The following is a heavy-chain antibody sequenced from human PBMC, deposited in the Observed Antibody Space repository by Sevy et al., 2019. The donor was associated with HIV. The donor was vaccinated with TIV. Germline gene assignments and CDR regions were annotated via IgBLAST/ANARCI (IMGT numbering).Heavy chain of an antibody. CDR1: GGSISSGDYY. V-gene: IGHV4-30-4*01. CDR3: ARGSKRFYYYGMDV. Sequence: SETLSLTCTVSGGSISSGDYYWSWIRQPPGKGLEWIGYIYYSGSTYYNPSLKSRVTISVDTSKNQFSVKLSSVTAADTAVYYCARGSKRFYYYGMDVWGQGTTVTVSS. D-gene: IGHD3-16*01. CDR2: IYYSGST. J-gene: IGHJ6*02.